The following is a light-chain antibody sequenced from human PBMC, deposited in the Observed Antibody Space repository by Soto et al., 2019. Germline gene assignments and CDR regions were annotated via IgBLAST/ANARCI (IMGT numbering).Light chain of an antibody. Sequence: EIVLTQSPGTLSLSPGERATLSCRASQSVSSSYLAWYQQKPGQAPRLLIYGASSRATGIPDRFSGSGSGTDXTLTISRLEPEDFAMYYCQQYGRSPLVTFGQGTRLEIK. CDR3: QQYGRSPLVT. V-gene: IGKV3-20*01. CDR1: QSVSSSY. J-gene: IGKJ5*01. CDR2: GAS.